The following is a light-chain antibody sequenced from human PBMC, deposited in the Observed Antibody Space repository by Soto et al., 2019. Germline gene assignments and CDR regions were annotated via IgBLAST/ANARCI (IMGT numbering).Light chain of an antibody. J-gene: IGLJ1*01. Sequence: SVLAQPRPVSGSPGQSVTISCTGTSSDVGGYNYVSWYQQHPGKAPKLMIYDVSKRPSGVPDRFSGSKSGNTASLTISGLQAEDEADYYCCSYAGSYTYVFGTGTKVTVL. CDR2: DVS. CDR1: SSDVGGYNY. V-gene: IGLV2-11*01. CDR3: CSYAGSYTYV.